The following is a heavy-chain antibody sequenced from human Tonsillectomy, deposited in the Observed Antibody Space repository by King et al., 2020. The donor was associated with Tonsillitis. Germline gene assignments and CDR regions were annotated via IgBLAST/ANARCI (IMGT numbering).Heavy chain of an antibody. V-gene: IGHV3-30*02. D-gene: IGHD2-2*01. Sequence: VQLVESGGGVVQPGGSLRLSCAASGFIFKDYGMHWLRQAPGKGLEWVSYIRYDGTNRYFADSVEGRLTVSRDNSKNTLYLQMNRLSTEDTGVYYCATAGYASGWTFDSWGQGTLVTVSS. J-gene: IGHJ4*02. CDR3: ATAGYASGWTFDS. CDR2: IRYDGTNR. CDR1: GFIFKDYG.